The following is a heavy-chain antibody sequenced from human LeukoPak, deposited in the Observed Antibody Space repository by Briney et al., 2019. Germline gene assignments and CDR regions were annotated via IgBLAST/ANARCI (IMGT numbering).Heavy chain of an antibody. Sequence: ASETLSLTCTVSGVSISSYYWSWIRQPPGKGLEWIGYIYYSGSTNYNPSLKSRVTISVDTSKNQFSLKLSSVTAADTAVYYCAREGLYYYDSSGYYYFDYWGQGTLVTVSS. CDR3: AREGLYYYDSSGYYYFDY. J-gene: IGHJ4*02. D-gene: IGHD3-22*01. CDR2: IYYSGST. V-gene: IGHV4-59*01. CDR1: GVSISSYY.